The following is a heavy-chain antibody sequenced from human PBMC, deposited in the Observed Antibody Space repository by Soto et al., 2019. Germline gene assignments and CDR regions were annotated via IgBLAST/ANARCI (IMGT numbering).Heavy chain of an antibody. J-gene: IGHJ4*02. D-gene: IGHD1-1*01. CDR1: GYIFSGYG. V-gene: IGHV1-18*01. Sequence: ASVKVSCKASGYIFSGYGINWVRQVPGQGLEWMGWISAYNGNKNYAQKFQGRLTMDRDTSTTTVYMELSRLTFEDTAVYFCARDNSAANGVLDHWGQGTLVTAPQ. CDR3: ARDNSAANGVLDH. CDR2: ISAYNGNK.